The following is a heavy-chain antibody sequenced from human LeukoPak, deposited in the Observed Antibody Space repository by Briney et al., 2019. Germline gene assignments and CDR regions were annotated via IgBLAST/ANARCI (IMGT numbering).Heavy chain of an antibody. CDR3: AKDRGRGYSYGYFDY. J-gene: IGHJ4*02. V-gene: IGHV3-21*01. CDR2: ISSSSSYI. D-gene: IGHD5-18*01. Sequence: GGSLRLSCAASGFTFSSYSMNWVRQAPGKGLEWVSSISSSSSYIYYADSVKGRFTISRDNAKNSLYLQMNSLRAEDTAVYYCAKDRGRGYSYGYFDYWGQGTLVTVSS. CDR1: GFTFSSYS.